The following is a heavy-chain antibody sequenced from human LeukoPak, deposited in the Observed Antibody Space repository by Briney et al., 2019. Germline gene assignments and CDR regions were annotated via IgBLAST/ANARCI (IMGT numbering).Heavy chain of an antibody. CDR2: ISSSSSTI. D-gene: IGHD6-19*01. V-gene: IGHV3-48*03. Sequence: PGGSLRLSCAASGFTFSSYEMNWVRQAPGKGLEWVSYISSSSSTIYYADSVKGRFTISRDNAKNSLYLQMNSLRAEDTAVYYCARDLGVAGEGALVDYWGQGALVTVSS. J-gene: IGHJ4*02. CDR1: GFTFSSYE. CDR3: ARDLGVAGEGALVDY.